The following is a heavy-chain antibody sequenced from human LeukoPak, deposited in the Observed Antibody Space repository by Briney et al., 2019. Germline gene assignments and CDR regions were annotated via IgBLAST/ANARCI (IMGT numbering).Heavy chain of an antibody. Sequence: GASVKVSCKASGYTFTDYYMHWVRQAPGQGLEWMGWINPNIGSTNYAQKFQGRVTMTRDTSSSTAYVELSRLRSDDTAVYYCARDGYCSGGSCYFFSPYWGQGTLVTVSS. J-gene: IGHJ4*02. CDR3: ARDGYCSGGSCYFFSPY. CDR1: GYTFTDYY. CDR2: INPNIGST. D-gene: IGHD2-15*01. V-gene: IGHV1-2*02.